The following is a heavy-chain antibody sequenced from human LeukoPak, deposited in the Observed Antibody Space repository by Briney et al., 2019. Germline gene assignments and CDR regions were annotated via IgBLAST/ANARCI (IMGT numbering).Heavy chain of an antibody. V-gene: IGHV1-18*01. Sequence: ASVKVSCKASGYTFTSYGISWVRQAPGQGLEWMGWISAYNGNTNYAQKLQGRVTMTTDTSTSTAYMELRSLRSDDTAVYYCTRDLGSYDSWTGYSIFFDYWGQGTLVTVSS. D-gene: IGHD3-3*01. CDR3: TRDLGSYDSWTGYSIFFDY. J-gene: IGHJ4*02. CDR2: ISAYNGNT. CDR1: GYTFTSYG.